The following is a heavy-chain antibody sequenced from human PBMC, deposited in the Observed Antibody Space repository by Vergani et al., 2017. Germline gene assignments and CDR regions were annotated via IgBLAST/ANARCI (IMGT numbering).Heavy chain of an antibody. Sequence: EVRLLESGGDLLQSGESLKISCAASGFSFKDYAMSWVRQAPGKGLEWVSTLSASDRRTHYADSVKGRFTISRDNSKNTLFLHMNSLRPEDTAVYYCAKVGRSEVAGTFGAFDIWGQGTMVTVSS. D-gene: IGHD6-19*01. J-gene: IGHJ3*02. V-gene: IGHV3-23*01. CDR1: GFSFKDYA. CDR3: AKVGRSEVAGTFGAFDI. CDR2: LSASDRRT.